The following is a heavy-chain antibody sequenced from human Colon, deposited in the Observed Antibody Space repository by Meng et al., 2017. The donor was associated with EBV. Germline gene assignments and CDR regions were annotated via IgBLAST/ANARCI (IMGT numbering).Heavy chain of an antibody. V-gene: IGHV4-34*02. D-gene: IGHD1-20*01. J-gene: IGHJ4*02. CDR3: AKLARPPYYNWNDGSRAYFDY. CDR1: GGSFSDYY. CDR2: INHSGST. Sequence: QVQLQQGGAGLLKPSENLSLTCAVYGGSFSDYYWTWIRQPPVTGLERIGEINHSGSTNYNPSLKSRVTMSVDTSKNQFSLKLSSVTAADTAVYYCAKLARPPYYNWNDGSRAYFDYWGQGTLVTVSS.